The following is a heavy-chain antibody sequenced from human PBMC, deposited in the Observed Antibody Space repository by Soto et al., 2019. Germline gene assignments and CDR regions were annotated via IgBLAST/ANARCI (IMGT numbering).Heavy chain of an antibody. Sequence: VGSLRLSCAASGFTFSSYGMHWVRQAPGKGLEWVAVISYDGSNKYYADSVKGRFTISRDNSKNTLYLQMNSLRAEDTAVYYCAKSVDTAMVFDYWGQGTLVTVSS. V-gene: IGHV3-30*18. D-gene: IGHD5-18*01. CDR2: ISYDGSNK. CDR1: GFTFSSYG. CDR3: AKSVDTAMVFDY. J-gene: IGHJ4*02.